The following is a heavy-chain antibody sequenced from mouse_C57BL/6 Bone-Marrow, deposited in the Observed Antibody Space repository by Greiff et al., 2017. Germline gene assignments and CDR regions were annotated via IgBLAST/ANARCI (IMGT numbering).Heavy chain of an antibody. CDR2: IDPANGNT. D-gene: IGHD3-2*02. Sequence: VQLQQSVAELVRPGASVKLSCTASGFTIKNTYMHWVKQRPEQGLEWIGRIDPANGNTKYAPKFQGKATITADTSSNTAYLQLSSLTSEDTAIYYCARETAQATYYFDDWGQGTTLTVSS. CDR3: ARETAQATYYFDD. V-gene: IGHV14-3*01. CDR1: GFTIKNTY. J-gene: IGHJ2*01.